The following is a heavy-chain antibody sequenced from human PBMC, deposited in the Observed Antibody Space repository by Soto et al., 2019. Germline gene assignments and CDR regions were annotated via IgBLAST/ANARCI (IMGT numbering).Heavy chain of an antibody. Sequence: PSETLSLTCTVSGGSLSSGGYYWSWIRQHPGKGLGWIGYIFYSGSTYYNPSLKSRVTISVDKSKNQFSLKLSSVTAADTAVYYCARDSGSYGLTYYYYGMDVWGQGTTVTVSS. D-gene: IGHD1-26*01. CDR1: GGSLSSGGYY. CDR3: ARDSGSYGLTYYYYGMDV. CDR2: IFYSGST. J-gene: IGHJ6*02. V-gene: IGHV4-31*03.